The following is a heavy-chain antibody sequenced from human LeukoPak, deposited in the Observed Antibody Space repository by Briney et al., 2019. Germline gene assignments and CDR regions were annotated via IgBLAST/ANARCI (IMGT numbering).Heavy chain of an antibody. CDR3: AREEIVVVPVFGY. J-gene: IGHJ4*02. D-gene: IGHD2-2*01. CDR1: GYTFTAYY. Sequence: ASVKVSCKASGYTFTAYYMYWVRQAPGQGLEWMGWINPNTGGTNYAQKFQGRVTMTRDTSISTAYMELSRLRSDDTAVYYCAREEIVVVPVFGYWGQGTLVTVSS. CDR2: INPNTGGT. V-gene: IGHV1-2*02.